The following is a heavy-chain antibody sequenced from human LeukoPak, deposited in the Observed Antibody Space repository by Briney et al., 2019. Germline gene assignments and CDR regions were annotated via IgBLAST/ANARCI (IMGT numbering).Heavy chain of an antibody. V-gene: IGHV4-59*01. D-gene: IGHD3-3*01. CDR3: ASHATYDFWSGYPDNWFDP. J-gene: IGHJ5*02. Sequence: SETLSLTCTVSGGSIGRYYWSWIRQSPGKGLEWVGHIYYNGITNSNPSLKSRVTISVDTSKNQFSLRLSSVTAADTAVYYCASHATYDFWSGYPDNWFDPWGQGTLVTVSS. CDR2: IYYNGIT. CDR1: GGSIGRYY.